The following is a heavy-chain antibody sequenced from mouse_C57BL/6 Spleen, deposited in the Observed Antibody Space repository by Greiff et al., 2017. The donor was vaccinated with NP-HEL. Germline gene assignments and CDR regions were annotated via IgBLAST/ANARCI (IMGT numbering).Heavy chain of an antibody. D-gene: IGHD1-1*01. V-gene: IGHV6-6*01. CDR3: TRGPLYYGSSYWYFDV. CDR1: GFTFSDAW. Sequence: EVKVVESGGGLVQPGGSMKLSCAASGFTFSDAWMDWVRQSPEKGLEWVAEIRNKANNHATYYAESVKGRFTISRDDSKSSVYLQMNSLRAEDTGIYYCTRGPLYYGSSYWYFDVWGTGTTVTVSS. CDR2: IRNKANNHAT. J-gene: IGHJ1*03.